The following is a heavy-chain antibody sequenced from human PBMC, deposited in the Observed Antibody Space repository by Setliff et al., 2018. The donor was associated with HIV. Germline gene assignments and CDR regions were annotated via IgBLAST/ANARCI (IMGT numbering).Heavy chain of an antibody. CDR2: IHYTGTA. J-gene: IGHJ4*02. Sequence: SETLSLTCTVSGDLINNHNWNWIRQSPEKGLEWLGNIHYTGTANYNPSLKSRVTISVDTSKNQFSLRLSSVTAADTAVYFCARIHTVSGLNFDYWGQGTLVTVSS. CDR1: GDLINNHN. CDR3: ARIHTVSGLNFDY. V-gene: IGHV4-59*11. D-gene: IGHD6-19*01.